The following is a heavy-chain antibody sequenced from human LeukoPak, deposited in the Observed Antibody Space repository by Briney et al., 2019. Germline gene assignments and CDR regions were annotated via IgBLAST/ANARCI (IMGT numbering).Heavy chain of an antibody. CDR3: ARVGDYDFWSGYYTFVDY. D-gene: IGHD3-3*01. J-gene: IGHJ4*02. V-gene: IGHV3-23*01. Sequence: PGGSLRLSCAASGFTFTSYAMNWVRQAPGKGLEWVSTISGSGSSTYYVDSVKGRFTISRDNSKNTLYLQMNSLRAEDTAVYYCARVGDYDFWSGYYTFVDYWGQGTLVTVSS. CDR2: ISGSGSST. CDR1: GFTFTSYA.